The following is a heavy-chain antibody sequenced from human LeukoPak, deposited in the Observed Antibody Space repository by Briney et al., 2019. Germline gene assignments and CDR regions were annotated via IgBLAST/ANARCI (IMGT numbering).Heavy chain of an antibody. J-gene: IGHJ6*03. Sequence: ASVKVSCKASGGTFSSYAISWVRQAPGQGLEWMGWINTNTGNPTYAQGFTGRFVFSLDTSVSTAYLQISSLKAEDTAVYYCARVAELGGYSYGYLGYYYYYMDVWGKGTTVTVSS. CDR1: GGTFSSYA. D-gene: IGHD5-18*01. V-gene: IGHV7-4-1*02. CDR2: INTNTGNP. CDR3: ARVAELGGYSYGYLGYYYYYMDV.